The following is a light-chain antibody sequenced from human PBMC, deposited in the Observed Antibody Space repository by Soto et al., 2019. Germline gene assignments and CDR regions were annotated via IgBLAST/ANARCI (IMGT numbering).Light chain of an antibody. CDR1: QSVGRC. V-gene: IGKV1-39*01. CDR3: QQCFSSPLT. CDR2: VAS. J-gene: IGKJ1*01. Sequence: DIQMTQSPSSLSASAGDSVTSTCRASQSVGRCLTWYQQKPGKAPTXLINVASTLRSGVPSRFSGSGSGTEFTLTINSLHPDDFATYFCQQCFSSPLTFGRGTKV.